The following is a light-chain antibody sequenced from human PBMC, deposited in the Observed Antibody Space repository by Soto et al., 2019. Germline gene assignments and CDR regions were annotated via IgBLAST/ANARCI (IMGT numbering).Light chain of an antibody. CDR3: QRANSFPFT. CDR1: QGINSW. CDR2: AAS. J-gene: IGKJ3*01. V-gene: IGKV1-12*01. Sequence: DIQMTQSPSSVSASVGDRVTITCRASQGINSWLAWYQQKPGKAPKLLIYAASSLQSGVPSRFSGSGSGTDFTLTISSLQPGDFATYYCQRANSFPFTFGPGTTVDIK.